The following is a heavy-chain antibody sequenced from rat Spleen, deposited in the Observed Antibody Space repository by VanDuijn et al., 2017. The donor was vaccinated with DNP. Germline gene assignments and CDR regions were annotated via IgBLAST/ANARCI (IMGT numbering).Heavy chain of an antibody. V-gene: IGHV5-31*01. CDR3: ARQGMISRAPEDY. CDR2: ITNTGDGS. J-gene: IGHJ2*01. Sequence: EVQLVESGGGPVQPGRSLKLSCVASGFIFSNYWMTWIRQAPGKGLEWVASITNTGDGSYYSDSVKGRFSISRDNAKSSLYLQMNSLKSADTATYYCARQGMISRAPEDYWGQGVMVTVSS. CDR1: GFIFSNYW. D-gene: IGHD4-3*01.